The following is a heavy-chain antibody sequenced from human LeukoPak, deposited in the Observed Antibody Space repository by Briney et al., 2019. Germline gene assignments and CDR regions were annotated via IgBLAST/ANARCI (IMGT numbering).Heavy chain of an antibody. CDR2: IKQDETEK. V-gene: IGHV3-7*03. J-gene: IGHJ4*02. Sequence: GGSLRLSCAASGFTFSDYWMNWVRQAPGKGLEWVADIKQDETEKFYLGSVKGRFTISRDNSKNTLHLQMNSLRAGDTAIYYCAKAGAYSNGYHEYPNYVDYWGQGTLVTVSS. CDR3: AKAGAYSNGYHEYPNYVDY. CDR1: GFTFSDYW. D-gene: IGHD3-22*01.